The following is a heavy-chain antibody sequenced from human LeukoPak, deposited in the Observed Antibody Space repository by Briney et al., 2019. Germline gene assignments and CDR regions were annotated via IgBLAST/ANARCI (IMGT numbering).Heavy chain of an antibody. V-gene: IGHV4-4*09. D-gene: IGHD6-19*01. CDR3: ARAHTTGWRDYFFDF. CDR2: IYTSGST. J-gene: IGHJ4*02. CDR1: GGSITSYY. Sequence: SQTLSLTCTLSGGSITSYYWSWIRQPPRHGLKRIGYIYTSGSTNYTPYLKSRVTISVDTSKNQFSLKLSSVTAADTAVYYCARAHTTGWRDYFFDFWGPGALVTVSS.